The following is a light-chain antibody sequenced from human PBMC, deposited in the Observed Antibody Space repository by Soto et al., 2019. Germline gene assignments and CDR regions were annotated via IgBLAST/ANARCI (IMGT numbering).Light chain of an antibody. CDR2: DAS. J-gene: IGKJ1*01. CDR3: QLYPSYLWP. CDR1: QSISSW. V-gene: IGKV1-5*01. Sequence: IQMTQAPSRLSASVRDRVTITCLASQSISSWLAWYQQKPGKAPKLLIYDASSLESGVPSRFRGSGSGTEFTLTISSLQPDQFATYHCQLYPSYLWPFAQGTKVDI.